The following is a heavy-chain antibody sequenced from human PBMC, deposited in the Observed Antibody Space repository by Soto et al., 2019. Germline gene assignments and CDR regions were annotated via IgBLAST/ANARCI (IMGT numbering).Heavy chain of an antibody. CDR3: ARGRNVLRYFDWLSGAFDI. CDR1: GYTFTSYA. J-gene: IGHJ3*02. CDR2: INAGNGNT. D-gene: IGHD3-9*01. Sequence: GASVKVSCKASGYTFTSYAMHWVRQAPGQRLEWMGWINAGNGNTKYSQKLQGRVTITRDTSASTAYMELSSLRSEDTAVYYCARGRNVLRYFDWLSGAFDIWGQGTMVT. V-gene: IGHV1-3*01.